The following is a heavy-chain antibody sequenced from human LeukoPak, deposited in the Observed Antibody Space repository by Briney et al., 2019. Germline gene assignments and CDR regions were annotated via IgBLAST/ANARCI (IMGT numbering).Heavy chain of an antibody. V-gene: IGHV1-18*01. Sequence: ASVKVSCKASGYTFTSYGISWVRQAPGQGLEWMGWISAYNGNTNYAQKLQGRVTMTTDTSTSTAYMELRSLRSDDTAVYYCAGAVLEYQLPRHFDYWGQGTLVTVSS. J-gene: IGHJ4*02. CDR3: AGAVLEYQLPRHFDY. D-gene: IGHD2-2*01. CDR1: GYTFTSYG. CDR2: ISAYNGNT.